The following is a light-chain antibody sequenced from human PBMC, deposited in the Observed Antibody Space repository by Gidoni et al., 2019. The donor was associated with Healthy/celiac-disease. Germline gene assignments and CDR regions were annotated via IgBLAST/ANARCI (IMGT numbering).Light chain of an antibody. Sequence: DIQMTLSPSSLSASVGDRVTITCQASQDISNYFKWYQQKPGKAPKLLIYDASNLETGVPSRFSGSGSGTDFTFTISSLQPEDIATYYCQQYDNLPITFGQGTRLEIK. CDR1: QDISNY. J-gene: IGKJ5*01. CDR2: DAS. CDR3: QQYDNLPIT. V-gene: IGKV1-33*01.